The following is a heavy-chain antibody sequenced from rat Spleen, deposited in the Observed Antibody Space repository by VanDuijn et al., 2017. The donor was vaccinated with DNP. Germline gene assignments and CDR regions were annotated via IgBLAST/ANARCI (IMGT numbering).Heavy chain of an antibody. V-gene: IGHV4-2*01. J-gene: IGHJ4*01. Sequence: EVQLVESGGGLVQPGRSLKLSCAASGFNFNEYWMGWVRQAPGKGLEWIGEINKDSRTIKYNPSLRDKFTISRDNGQNTLYLQMTKLGSEDTVIYYCGRVAYPGGAMDAWGQGISVTVSS. CDR2: INKDSRTI. CDR3: GRVAYPGGAMDA. D-gene: IGHD1-4*01. CDR1: GFNFNEYW.